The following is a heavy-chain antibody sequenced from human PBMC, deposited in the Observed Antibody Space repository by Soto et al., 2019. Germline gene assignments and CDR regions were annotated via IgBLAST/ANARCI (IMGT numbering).Heavy chain of an antibody. D-gene: IGHD3-9*01. CDR3: AREGYDILTGYYRY. CDR1: GFTFSSYW. Sequence: PGGSLRLSCAASGFTFSSYWMSWVRQAPGKGLEWVSYISSSSSTIYYADSVKGRFTISRDNAKNSLYLQMNSLRDEDTAVYYCAREGYDILTGYYRYWGQGTLVTVSS. J-gene: IGHJ4*02. CDR2: ISSSSSTI. V-gene: IGHV3-48*02.